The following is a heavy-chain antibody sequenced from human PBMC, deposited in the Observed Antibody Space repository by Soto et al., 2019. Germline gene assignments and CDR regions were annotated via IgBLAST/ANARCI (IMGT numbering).Heavy chain of an antibody. CDR3: ARQQGGSLSSLYFDY. CDR1: GFTFGSYA. V-gene: IGHV3-23*01. J-gene: IGHJ4*02. D-gene: IGHD2-15*01. Sequence: EVQMLEYGRGLVQPGGSLGLSCAAAGFTFGSYAMSWVRQAPGKGLEWVSGISGSGGSTFYTDSVKGRFTISRDNSNNMVYLQMDNVRADDTAVYYCARQQGGSLSSLYFDYWGQGTLVTVSS. CDR2: ISGSGGST.